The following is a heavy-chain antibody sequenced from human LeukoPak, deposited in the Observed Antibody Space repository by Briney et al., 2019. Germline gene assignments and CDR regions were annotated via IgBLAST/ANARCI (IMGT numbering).Heavy chain of an antibody. CDR1: GGSISSYY. CDR2: IYYSGST. Sequence: PSETLSLTCTVSGGSISSYYWSWIRQPPGKGLEWIGYIYYSGSTNYNPSLKSRVTTSVDTSKNQFSLKLSSVTAADTAVYYCARTIVVVPAAMLPYYYYMDVWGKGTTVTVSS. CDR3: ARTIVVVPAAMLPYYYYMDV. V-gene: IGHV4-59*01. J-gene: IGHJ6*03. D-gene: IGHD2-2*01.